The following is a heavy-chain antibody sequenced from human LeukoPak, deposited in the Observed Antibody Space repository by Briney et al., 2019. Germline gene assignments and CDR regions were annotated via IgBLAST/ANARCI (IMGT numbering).Heavy chain of an antibody. Sequence: GGSLRLSCAASGFTFSRYTLNWVRQAPGKGLEWVSSISSTSSDIYYADSVKGRFTMSRDNAKNSLYLQMNSLRAEDTAVYYCARAGSYSTLDYWGQGTLVPVSS. CDR3: ARAGSYSTLDY. CDR2: ISSTSSDI. D-gene: IGHD6-13*01. V-gene: IGHV3-21*01. CDR1: GFTFSRYT. J-gene: IGHJ4*02.